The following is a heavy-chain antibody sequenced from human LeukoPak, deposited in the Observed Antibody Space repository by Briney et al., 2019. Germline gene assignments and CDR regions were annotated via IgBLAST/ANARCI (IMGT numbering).Heavy chain of an antibody. CDR3: AKDFAKYCSGGCDFQH. Sequence: PGRSLRLSCAASGFTFSSYGMHWVRQAPGKGLEWVAVISYDGPDKYYADSVKGRFTISRDNSKNTLYLQMNSLRAEDTAVYYCAKDFAKYCSGGCDFQHWGQGTLVTVSS. CDR1: GFTFSSYG. J-gene: IGHJ1*01. V-gene: IGHV3-30*18. CDR2: ISYDGPDK. D-gene: IGHD2-15*01.